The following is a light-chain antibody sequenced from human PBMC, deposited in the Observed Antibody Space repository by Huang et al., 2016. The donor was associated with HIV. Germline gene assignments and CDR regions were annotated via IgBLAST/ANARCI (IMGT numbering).Light chain of an antibody. CDR1: QNITDNF. CDR3: QQYLSSPLT. CDR2: GAS. V-gene: IGKV3-20*01. Sequence: DIVLTQSPGILSLSPGERAALSCRSSQNITDNFLAWYQQKSGQAPRLLIYGASSRAIGIPDRFSVSGSGTDFTLTISRLEPQDSAVYYCQQYLSSPLTFGGGTNVEIK. J-gene: IGKJ4*01.